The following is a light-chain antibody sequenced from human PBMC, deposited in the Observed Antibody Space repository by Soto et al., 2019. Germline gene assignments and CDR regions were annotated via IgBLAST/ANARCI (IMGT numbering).Light chain of an antibody. Sequence: QSVLTQPPSVSAAPGQKVTISCSGSSSNIGNNYVSWYQQLPGTAPKLLIYDNNKRPSVIPDRFSGSKSGTSATLGITGLQTGDEADYYCGTWDSGLSAGGVFGTGTKLTVL. CDR3: GTWDSGLSAGGV. J-gene: IGLJ1*01. CDR1: SSNIGNNY. CDR2: DNN. V-gene: IGLV1-51*01.